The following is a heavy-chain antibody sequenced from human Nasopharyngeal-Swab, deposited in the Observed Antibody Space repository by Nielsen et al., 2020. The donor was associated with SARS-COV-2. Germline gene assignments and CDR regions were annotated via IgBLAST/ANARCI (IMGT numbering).Heavy chain of an antibody. CDR3: ARPVAGTGVSAFDI. CDR2: INHSGST. V-gene: IGHV4-34*01. Sequence: GSLRLSCAVYGGSFSGYYWSWIRQPPGKGLEWIGEINHSGSTNYNPSLKSRVTISVDTSKNQFSLKLSSVTAADTAVYYCARPVAGTGVSAFDIWGQGTMVTVSS. D-gene: IGHD6-19*01. J-gene: IGHJ3*02. CDR1: GGSFSGYY.